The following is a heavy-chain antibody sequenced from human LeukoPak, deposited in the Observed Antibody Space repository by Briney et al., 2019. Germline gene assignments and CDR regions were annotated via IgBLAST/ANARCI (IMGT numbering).Heavy chain of an antibody. Sequence: SETLSLTCAVYGGSFSGYYWSWIRQPPGKGLEWIGGINHSGSTNYNPSLKSRVTISVDTSKNQFSLKLSSVTAADTAVYYCARGAYTYYDFWSGYYRPFDYWGQGTLVTVSS. CDR2: INHSGST. CDR1: GGSFSGYY. V-gene: IGHV4-34*01. CDR3: ARGAYTYYDFWSGYYRPFDY. D-gene: IGHD3-3*01. J-gene: IGHJ4*02.